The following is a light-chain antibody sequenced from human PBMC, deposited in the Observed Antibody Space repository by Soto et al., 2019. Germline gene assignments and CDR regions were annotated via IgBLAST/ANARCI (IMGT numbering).Light chain of an antibody. CDR2: GAS. CDR1: QSVSSD. Sequence: EIVMTQSPVTLSVSPGERATLSCRASQSVSSDLAWYQQKPGQAPRLLIYGASTRATGIPARFSGSGSGTEFTLTISSLQSEDFAVYYCQQYHNWLMYTFGQGTKLVI. CDR3: QQYHNWLMYT. J-gene: IGKJ2*01. V-gene: IGKV3-15*01.